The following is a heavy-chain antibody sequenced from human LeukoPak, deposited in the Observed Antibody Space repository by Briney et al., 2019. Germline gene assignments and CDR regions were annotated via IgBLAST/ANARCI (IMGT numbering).Heavy chain of an antibody. CDR1: GGSISSYY. J-gene: IGHJ4*02. V-gene: IGHV4-59*12. Sequence: SETQSLTCTVSGGSISSYYWSWIRQPPGKGLEWIGYICYSGSTNYNPSLKSRVTISVDTSKNQFSLKLSSVTAADTAVDYCARVNHYYDSSGYYYYFDCWGQGTLVTVS. CDR3: ARVNHYYDSSGYYYYFDC. D-gene: IGHD3-22*01. CDR2: ICYSGST.